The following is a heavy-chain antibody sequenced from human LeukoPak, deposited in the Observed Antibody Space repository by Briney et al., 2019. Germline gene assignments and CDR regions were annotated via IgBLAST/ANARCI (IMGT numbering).Heavy chain of an antibody. Sequence: ASVKVSCKASGNTFNIHYFHWVRQAPGQGLEWMGIINRGDGITGYAQRFQDRVTMTTDTSTTTAYMDLRSLRSDDTAVYYCARAGGWAREDYKGDAFHIWGQGTMVTVSS. CDR3: ARAGGWAREDYKGDAFHI. D-gene: IGHD6-19*01. CDR1: GNTFNIHY. CDR2: INRGDGIT. V-gene: IGHV1-46*02. J-gene: IGHJ3*02.